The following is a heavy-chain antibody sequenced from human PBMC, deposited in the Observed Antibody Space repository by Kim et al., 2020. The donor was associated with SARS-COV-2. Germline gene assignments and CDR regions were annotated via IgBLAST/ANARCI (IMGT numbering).Heavy chain of an antibody. CDR1: GFTFSSYG. CDR2: ISYDGSNK. J-gene: IGHJ4*02. Sequence: GGSLRLSCAASGFTFSSYGMHWVRQAPGKGLEWVAVISYDGSNKYYADSVKGRFTISRDNSKNTLYLQMNSLRAEDTAVYYCAKDHGGNSEYWGQGTLVTVSS. D-gene: IGHD2-21*02. CDR3: AKDHGGNSEY. V-gene: IGHV3-30*18.